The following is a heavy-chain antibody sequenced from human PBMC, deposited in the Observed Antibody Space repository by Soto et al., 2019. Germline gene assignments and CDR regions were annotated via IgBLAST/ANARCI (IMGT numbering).Heavy chain of an antibody. J-gene: IGHJ4*02. D-gene: IGHD6-19*01. V-gene: IGHV3-30*18. CDR3: AKESVIAVSGGLDY. Sequence: GGSLRLSCAASGFTFSSYGMHWVRQAPGKGLEWVAVISYDGSNKYYADSVKGRFTISRDNSKNTLYLQMNSLRAEDTAVYYCAKESVIAVSGGLDYWGQGTLVTVSS. CDR2: ISYDGSNK. CDR1: GFTFSSYG.